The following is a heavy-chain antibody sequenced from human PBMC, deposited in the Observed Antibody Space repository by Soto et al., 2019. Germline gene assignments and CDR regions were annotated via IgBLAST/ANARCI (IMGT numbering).Heavy chain of an antibody. CDR2: IDGVGTGT. J-gene: IGHJ4*02. CDR3: KTVFEY. CDR1: GFTFTNYW. Sequence: PGGSLRLSGAASGFTFTNYWIHWVRQVPWKGLVWVSRIDGVGTGTSYSDSVRGRFTISRDNAENTLYLQMNSLRAEDTAVYYCKTVFEYWGQGTPVTVSS. V-gene: IGHV3-74*01.